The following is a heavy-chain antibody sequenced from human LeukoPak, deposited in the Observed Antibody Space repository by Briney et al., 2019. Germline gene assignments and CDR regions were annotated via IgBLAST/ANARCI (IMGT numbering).Heavy chain of an antibody. D-gene: IGHD2-2*02. Sequence: PGGSLRLSCAASGFTFSSYSMNWVRQAPGKGLEWVSSISSSSSYIYYADSVKGRFTISRDNAKNSLYLQMNSLGAEDTAVYYCARVYCSSTSCYRENYYYYMDVWGKGTTVTVSS. CDR1: GFTFSSYS. CDR3: ARVYCSSTSCYRENYYYYMDV. V-gene: IGHV3-21*01. CDR2: ISSSSSYI. J-gene: IGHJ6*03.